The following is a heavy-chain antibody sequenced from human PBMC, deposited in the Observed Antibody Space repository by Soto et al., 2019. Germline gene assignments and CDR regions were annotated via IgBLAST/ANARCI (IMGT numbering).Heavy chain of an antibody. J-gene: IGHJ3*02. Sequence: TSETLSLTCTVSGGSVSSGNYNWNWIRQPPGKGLERIGYIYHRGHTHYDPSLKSRVTISLDTSKNQFSLTLSSVTAADTAVYYCARGGYIYGADAFDIWGRGTLVTVSS. D-gene: IGHD5-18*01. V-gene: IGHV4-61*01. CDR1: GGSVSSGNYN. CDR3: ARGGYIYGADAFDI. CDR2: IYHRGHT.